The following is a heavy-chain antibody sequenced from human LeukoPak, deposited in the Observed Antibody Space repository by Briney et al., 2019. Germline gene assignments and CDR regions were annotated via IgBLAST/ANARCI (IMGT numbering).Heavy chain of an antibody. CDR1: GGTFSSYA. D-gene: IGHD5-18*01. V-gene: IGHV1-69*13. J-gene: IGHJ4*02. Sequence: SVKVSCKASGGTFSSYAISWVRQAPGQGLEWMGGIIPIFGTANYAQKFQGRVTITADESTSTVYMELSSLRSEDTAVYYCARETPVDTAMVRSYYFDYWGQGTLVTVSS. CDR3: ARETPVDTAMVRSYYFDY. CDR2: IIPIFGTA.